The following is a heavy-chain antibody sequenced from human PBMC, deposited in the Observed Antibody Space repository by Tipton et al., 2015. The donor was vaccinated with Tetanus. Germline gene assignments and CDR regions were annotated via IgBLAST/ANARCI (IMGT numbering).Heavy chain of an antibody. V-gene: IGHV1-2*02. CDR2: INSNNGGT. D-gene: IGHD3-10*01. CDR1: GYSFTGYY. CDR3: ARELGGSGFPDY. Sequence: QSGAEVKKPGASVKVSCRASGYSFTGYYIHWPRQAPGQGLEWMGCINSNNGGTNYAQKFQGSVTMTRDTSISTAYMELSRLRSDDTAVYYCARELGGSGFPDYWGQGTLVTVSS. J-gene: IGHJ4*02.